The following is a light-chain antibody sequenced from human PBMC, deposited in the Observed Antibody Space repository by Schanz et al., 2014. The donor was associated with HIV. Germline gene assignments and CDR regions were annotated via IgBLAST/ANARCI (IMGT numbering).Light chain of an antibody. CDR3: SSSAGSDNLV. CDR1: NSNIGAGYA. J-gene: IGLJ2*01. Sequence: QSVLTQPPSVSGAPGQRVTISCTGSNSNIGAGYAVHWYQQLPGTAPKLLIFGSSNRPSGVPDRFSGSKSGNTASLTISGLQVDDEADYYCSSSAGSDNLVFGGGTKLTVL. CDR2: GSS. V-gene: IGLV1-40*01.